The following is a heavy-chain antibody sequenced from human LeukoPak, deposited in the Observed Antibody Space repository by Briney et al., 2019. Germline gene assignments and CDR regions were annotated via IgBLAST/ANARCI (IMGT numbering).Heavy chain of an antibody. CDR3: ARERTSGWDAFDF. V-gene: IGHV3-74*01. Sequence: GGSLRLSCAASGFTFSSFWMHWVRQAPGKGLVWVSRINSVGSSTSYADSVKGRFTISRDNAKNTLYLQMNSLIAEDTAVYYCARERTSGWDAFDFWGQGTLVTVSS. D-gene: IGHD6-19*01. CDR2: INSVGSST. J-gene: IGHJ4*02. CDR1: GFTFSSFW.